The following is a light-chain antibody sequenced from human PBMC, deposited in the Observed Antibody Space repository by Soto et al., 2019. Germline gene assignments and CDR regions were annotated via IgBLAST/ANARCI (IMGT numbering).Light chain of an antibody. V-gene: IGKV4-1*01. CDR2: WAS. J-gene: IGKJ4*01. CDR3: QQYYNTPLT. CDR1: QSILYSSNNKNY. Sequence: DIVMTQSPDSLAVSLGERATINCKSSQSILYSSNNKNYLAWYQQKPGQPPKLLVYWASTRESGVPDRFSGSGSGTGFTLTISSLQAEDVAVYFCQQYYNTPLTFGGGTKV.